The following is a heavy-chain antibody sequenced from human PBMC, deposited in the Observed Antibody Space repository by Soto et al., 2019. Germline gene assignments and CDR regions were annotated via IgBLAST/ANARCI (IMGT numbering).Heavy chain of an antibody. CDR2: VYSSGGT. CDR1: GGSMTSYY. V-gene: IGHV4-4*07. Sequence: TSETLSLTCTVSGGSMTSYYWTWIRQPAGKGLEWIGRVYSSGGTHYNPSLKSRVTISLDTSKNQFSLRLLSVTDADTAVYFCARGQRFFYWFDTWGQGTLVTVSS. CDR3: ARGQRFFYWFDT. D-gene: IGHD3-3*01. J-gene: IGHJ5*02.